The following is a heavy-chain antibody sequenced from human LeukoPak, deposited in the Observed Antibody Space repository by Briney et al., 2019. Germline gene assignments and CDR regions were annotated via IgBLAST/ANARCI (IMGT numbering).Heavy chain of an antibody. V-gene: IGHV4-4*02. J-gene: IGHJ4*02. CDR1: GGSISNTNW. CDR3: AREGGPYRPLDY. Sequence: SETLSLACGVSGGSISNTNWWTWVRQPPGKGLEWIGEVNLQGSTNYNPSLESRVAISVDKSENHISLKLTSVTAADTAVYYCAREGGPYRPLDYSGQGTLVTVAS. CDR2: VNLQGST.